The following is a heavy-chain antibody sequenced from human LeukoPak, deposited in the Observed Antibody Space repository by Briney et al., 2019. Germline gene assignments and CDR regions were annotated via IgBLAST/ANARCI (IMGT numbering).Heavy chain of an antibody. V-gene: IGHV4-61*02. Sequence: SETLSLTCTVSDGSISSGNYYWSWIRQPAGEGLEWIGRISTSGSTNYSPSLKSRVTISVDTSKNQFSLRLTSVTAADTAVYYCARSTIFGVIIGFDYWGQGALVTVSS. CDR3: ARSTIFGVIIGFDY. D-gene: IGHD3-3*01. CDR2: ISTSGST. J-gene: IGHJ4*02. CDR1: DGSISSGNYY.